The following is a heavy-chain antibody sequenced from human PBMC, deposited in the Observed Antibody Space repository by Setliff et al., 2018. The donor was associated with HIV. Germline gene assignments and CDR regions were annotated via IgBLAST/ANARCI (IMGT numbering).Heavy chain of an antibody. CDR2: IYYSGST. CDR3: AGFSYNFWVYRFDH. CDR1: GGSTTSGGYY. J-gene: IGHJ4*02. V-gene: IGHV4-31*03. Sequence: SETLSLTCSVSGGSTTSGGYYWSWIRQHPGKGLEYIGYIYYSGSTYYNPSLKSRVIMSIDTSTQQFFLNVTSVTAADTAVYYCAGFSYNFWVYRFDHWGQGALVTVSS. D-gene: IGHD3-3*01.